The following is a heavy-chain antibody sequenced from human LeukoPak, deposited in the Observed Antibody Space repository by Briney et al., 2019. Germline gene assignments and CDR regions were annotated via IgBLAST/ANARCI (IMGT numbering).Heavy chain of an antibody. CDR1: GYTFTSYD. J-gene: IGHJ6*02. Sequence: GASVKVSCKASGYTFTSYDINWVRQATGQGLEWMGWMNPNSGNTGYAQKFQGRVTMTRNTSISTAYMELSSLRSEDTAVYYCTSGYSSSWLYYYGMDVWGQGTTVTVSS. CDR2: MNPNSGNT. D-gene: IGHD6-13*01. V-gene: IGHV1-8*01. CDR3: TSGYSSSWLYYYGMDV.